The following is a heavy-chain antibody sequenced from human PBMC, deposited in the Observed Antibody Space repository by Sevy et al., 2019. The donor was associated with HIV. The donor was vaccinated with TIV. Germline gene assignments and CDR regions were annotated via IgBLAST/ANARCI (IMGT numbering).Heavy chain of an antibody. CDR3: AKAPRGYSYASFFDY. D-gene: IGHD5-18*01. CDR1: GFTFTSYG. CDR2: ISYDGSNK. Sequence: GGSLRLSCAASGFTFTSYGMHWVRQAPGKGLEWVAVISYDGSNKYYADSVKGRFTISRDKSKNTLYLQMNSLRPEDTAVYYCAKAPRGYSYASFFDYWGQGTLVTVSS. V-gene: IGHV3-30*18. J-gene: IGHJ4*02.